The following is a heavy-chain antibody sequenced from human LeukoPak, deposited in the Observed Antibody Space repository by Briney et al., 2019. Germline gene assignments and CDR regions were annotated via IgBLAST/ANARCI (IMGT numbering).Heavy chain of an antibody. D-gene: IGHD1-1*01. Sequence: GGSLRLSCAASGFTFRSYWMSWVRQAPGKGLEWVASMKQDGSEKYYVDSVKSRFTISRDNAKSSLYLQMNSLRAEDTAVYYCARDVTGYVDYWGQGTLVTVSS. CDR1: GFTFRSYW. CDR2: MKQDGSEK. CDR3: ARDVTGYVDY. J-gene: IGHJ4*02. V-gene: IGHV3-7*01.